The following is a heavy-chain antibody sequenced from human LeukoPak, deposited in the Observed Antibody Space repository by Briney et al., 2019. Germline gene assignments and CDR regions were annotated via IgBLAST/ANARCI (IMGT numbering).Heavy chain of an antibody. D-gene: IGHD3-10*01. CDR2: FDPEDGET. V-gene: IGHV1-24*01. CDR3: ARKPGEHNNYYGSGSPPRRYYYYMDV. CDR1: GYTLTELS. J-gene: IGHJ6*03. Sequence: ASVKVSCKVSGYTLTELSMHWVRQAPGKGLEWMGGFDPEDGETIYAQKFQGRVTMTEDTSTDTAYMELSSLRSEDTAVYYCARKPGEHNNYYGSGSPPRRYYYYMDVWGKGTTVTISS.